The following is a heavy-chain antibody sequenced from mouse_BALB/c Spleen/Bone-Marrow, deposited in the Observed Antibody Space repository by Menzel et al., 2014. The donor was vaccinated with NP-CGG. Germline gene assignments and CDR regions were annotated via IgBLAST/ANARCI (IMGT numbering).Heavy chain of an antibody. V-gene: IGHV1-63*02. CDR3: AIHGEAMDH. Sequence: LVESGAELVRPGTSVKMSCKAAGYTFTNYWIGWVKQRPGLGLEWIGDIYPGAVYTNYNEKFKGKATLTADTSSSTAYMQLSSLTSEDSAIYYCAIHGEAMDHWGQGTSVTVSS. J-gene: IGHJ4*01. CDR1: GYTFTNYW. CDR2: IYPGAVYT.